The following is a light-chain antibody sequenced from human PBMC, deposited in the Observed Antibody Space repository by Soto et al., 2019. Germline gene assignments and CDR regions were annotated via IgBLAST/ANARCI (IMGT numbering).Light chain of an antibody. J-gene: IGKJ1*01. V-gene: IGKV1-8*01. CDR1: QGISSY. CDR2: AAS. CDR3: QQYNSYSWT. Sequence: AIRMTQSPSSLSASTGDRVTITCRASQGISSYLAWYQQKPGKAPKLLIYAASTLQSGVPSRFSGRGSGTEFTLTISSLQPDDFATYYCQQYNSYSWTFGQGTKVDIK.